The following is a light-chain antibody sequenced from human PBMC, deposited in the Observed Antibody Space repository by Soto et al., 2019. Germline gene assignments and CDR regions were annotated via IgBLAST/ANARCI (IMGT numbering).Light chain of an antibody. Sequence: EIVLTQSPATLCLSPGERATLSCRASQSVSSYLAWYQQKPGQAPRLLIYGASNRATGIPARFSGSGSGTDFTLTISSLEPEDFAVYYCQQRSNWRITFGQGTRLEIK. CDR1: QSVSSY. CDR3: QQRSNWRIT. J-gene: IGKJ5*01. CDR2: GAS. V-gene: IGKV3-11*01.